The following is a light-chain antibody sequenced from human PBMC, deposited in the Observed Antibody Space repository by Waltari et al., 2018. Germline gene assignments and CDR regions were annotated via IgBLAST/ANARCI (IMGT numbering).Light chain of an antibody. Sequence: EIVLTQSPATLSLSPGGRATLSCRASQSISKYLAWYQKKPGQAPRLLIYPASSWAAGIPDRFSGSGSGTDFTLTISRLEPEDFAVYYCQHHESFPVTFGQGTKVEIK. CDR2: PAS. J-gene: IGKJ1*01. CDR1: QSISKY. V-gene: IGKV3D-20*02. CDR3: QHHESFPVT.